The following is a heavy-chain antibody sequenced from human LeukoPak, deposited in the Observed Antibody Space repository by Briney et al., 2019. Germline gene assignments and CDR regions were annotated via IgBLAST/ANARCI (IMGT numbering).Heavy chain of an antibody. Sequence: ASVKVSCKASGYTFTSYYMHWVRQAPGQGLEWMGIINPSGGSTSYAQKFQGRVTMTRDMSTSTVYMELSSLRSEDTAVYYCARVLGDSSGYDAFDIWGQGTMVTVSS. J-gene: IGHJ3*02. CDR1: GYTFTSYY. D-gene: IGHD3-22*01. CDR3: ARVLGDSSGYDAFDI. CDR2: INPSGGST. V-gene: IGHV1-46*01.